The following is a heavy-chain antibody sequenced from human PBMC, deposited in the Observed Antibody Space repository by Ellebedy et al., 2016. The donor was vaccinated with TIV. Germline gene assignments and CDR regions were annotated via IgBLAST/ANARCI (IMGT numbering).Heavy chain of an antibody. CDR1: GYTFNGYG. CDR3: ARTGAYTYGSGNPDH. Sequence: AASVKVSCKASGYTFNGYGICWVRQAPGQGLEWMGWISAYNGHTNYAKEVQGRVTMTIDKSRSTAYMELRSLRSDDTAVFYCARTGAYTYGSGNPDHWGQGTLVTVSS. CDR2: ISAYNGHT. V-gene: IGHV1-18*04. J-gene: IGHJ4*02. D-gene: IGHD3-10*01.